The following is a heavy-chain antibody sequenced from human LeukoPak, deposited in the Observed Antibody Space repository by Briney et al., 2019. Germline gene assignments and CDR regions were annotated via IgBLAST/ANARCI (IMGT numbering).Heavy chain of an antibody. D-gene: IGHD5-12*01. CDR2: ISAYNGST. Sequence: ASVKVSCKASGGTFSSYAISWVRQAPGQGLEWMGWISAYNGSTNYAQKLQGRVTMTTDTSTSTAYMELRSLRSDDTAVYYCARDLYEDIVATSSGYWGQGTLVTVSS. J-gene: IGHJ4*02. CDR3: ARDLYEDIVATSSGY. V-gene: IGHV1-18*01. CDR1: GGTFSSYA.